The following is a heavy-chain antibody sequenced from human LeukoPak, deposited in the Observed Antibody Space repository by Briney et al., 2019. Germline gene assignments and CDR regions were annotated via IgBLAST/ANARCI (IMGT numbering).Heavy chain of an antibody. Sequence: GGSLRLSCAASGFTFSNYEMSWVRQTPRKGLEWVSHIYTDNNIKEADAVKGRFTISSDNAKNSLYLQMNSLRAEDTAIYYCARASNSPFDYWGQGTLVTVSS. V-gene: IGHV3-48*03. J-gene: IGHJ4*02. CDR1: GFTFSNYE. D-gene: IGHD2-21*01. CDR2: IYTDNNI. CDR3: ARASNSPFDY.